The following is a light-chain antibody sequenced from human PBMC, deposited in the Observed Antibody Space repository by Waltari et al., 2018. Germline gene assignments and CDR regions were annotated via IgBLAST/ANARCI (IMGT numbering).Light chain of an antibody. CDR3: HQYDTSPQT. Sequence: EVVLTQSPGTLSFSPGERATLSCRASQNIRGAYLAWYQQRPGQAPRLLIYDSFIRATGIPDRFSGSGYAADFTLTISSLAPEDSAVYFCHQYDTSPQTFGQGTKVSIK. V-gene: IGKV3-20*01. CDR1: QNIRGAY. J-gene: IGKJ1*01. CDR2: DSF.